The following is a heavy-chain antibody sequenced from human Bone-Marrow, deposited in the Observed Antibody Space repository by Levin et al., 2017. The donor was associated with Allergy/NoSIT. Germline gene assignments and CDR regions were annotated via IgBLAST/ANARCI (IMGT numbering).Heavy chain of an antibody. D-gene: IGHD2-15*01. Sequence: GGSLRLSCVGSGLTFSDYNMNWVRQAPGKGLEWVASISSGSSYIFYADSMKGRFTISRDNAKNSLFLQMNGLRVDDAGVYYCASAREFCVCTTACYIALDLWGKGTTVTVS. CDR1: GLTFSDYN. J-gene: IGHJ6*03. CDR2: ISSGSSYI. V-gene: IGHV3-21*06. CDR3: ASAREFCVCTTACYIALDL.